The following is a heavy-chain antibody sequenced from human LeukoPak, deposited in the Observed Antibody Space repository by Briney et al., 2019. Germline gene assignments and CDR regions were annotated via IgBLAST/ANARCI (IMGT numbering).Heavy chain of an antibody. CDR1: GGSISSGSYY. V-gene: IGHV4-61*09. J-gene: IGHJ4*02. CDR2: IYTSGST. D-gene: IGHD1-1*01. Sequence: SETLSLTCTVSGGSISSGSYYWSWIRQPAGKGLEWIGHIYTSGSTNYNPSLKSRVTISVDTSKNQFSLKLSSVTAADTAVYYRARDRGTWNDDGFDYWGQGTLVTVSS. CDR3: ARDRGTWNDDGFDY.